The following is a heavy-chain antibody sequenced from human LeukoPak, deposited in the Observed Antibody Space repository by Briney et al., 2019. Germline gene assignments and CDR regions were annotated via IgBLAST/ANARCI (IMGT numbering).Heavy chain of an antibody. J-gene: IGHJ4*02. CDR3: ARVRYYYDSSGFKYFDY. CDR2: INHSGST. CDR1: GGSFSGYY. D-gene: IGHD3-22*01. V-gene: IGHV4-34*01. Sequence: SETLSLTCAVYGGSFSGYYWSWIRQPPGKGLEWIGEINHSGSTNYNPSLKGRVTISVDTSKNQFSLKLSSVTAADTAVYYCARVRYYYDSSGFKYFDYWGQGTLVTVSS.